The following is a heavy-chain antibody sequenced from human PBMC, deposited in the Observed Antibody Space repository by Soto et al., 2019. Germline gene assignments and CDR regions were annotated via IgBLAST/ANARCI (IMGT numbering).Heavy chain of an antibody. Sequence: QVQLQESGPGLVKPSETLSLTCTVSGGSVSSGSYYWSWIRQPPGKGLEWIGYIYYSGSTNYNPSLKSRVTISVDTSKNQFSLKLSSVTAADTAVYYCARDSIAAAGADYWGQGTLVTVSS. V-gene: IGHV4-61*01. CDR2: IYYSGST. CDR1: GGSVSSGSYY. CDR3: ARDSIAAAGADY. J-gene: IGHJ4*02. D-gene: IGHD6-13*01.